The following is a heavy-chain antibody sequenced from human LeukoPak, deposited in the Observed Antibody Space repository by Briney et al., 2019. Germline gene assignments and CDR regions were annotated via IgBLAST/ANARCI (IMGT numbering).Heavy chain of an antibody. V-gene: IGHV3-74*01. CDR3: ARVEEAAAFNP. Sequence: GGSLRLSCAASGFTFSNSGMSWVRQAPGEGLVWVSRLNTDGSRTAYADSVKGRFTISRDNAKNSVSLQMDSLRAEDTAVYYCARVEEAAAFNPWGQGTLVTVSS. CDR2: LNTDGSRT. J-gene: IGHJ5*02. D-gene: IGHD6-13*01. CDR1: GFTFSNSG.